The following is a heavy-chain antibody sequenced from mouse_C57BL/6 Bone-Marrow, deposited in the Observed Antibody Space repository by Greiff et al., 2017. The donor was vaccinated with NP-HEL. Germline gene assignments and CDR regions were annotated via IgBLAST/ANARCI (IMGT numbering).Heavy chain of an antibody. D-gene: IGHD1-1*01. CDR3: ARRCGSTVDYAMDY. CDR1: GFTFSDYY. V-gene: IGHV5-12*01. CDR2: ISNGGGST. J-gene: IGHJ4*01. Sequence: DVKLVESGGGLVQPGGSLKLSCAASGFTFSDYYMYWVRQTPEKRLEWVAYISNGGGSTYYPDTVKGRFTISRDNAKNTLYLQMSRLKSEDTAMYYCARRCGSTVDYAMDYWGQGTSVTVSS.